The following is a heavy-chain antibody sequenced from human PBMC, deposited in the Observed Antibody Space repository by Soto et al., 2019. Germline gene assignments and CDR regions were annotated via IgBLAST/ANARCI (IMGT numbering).Heavy chain of an antibody. CDR3: ARDFSGSYADY. Sequence: LRLSCAASGFTFSSYAMHWVRQAPGKGLEWVAVISYDGSNKYYADSVKGRFTISRDNSKNTLYLQMNSLRAEGTAVYYCARDFSGSYADYWGQGTLVTVSS. D-gene: IGHD1-26*01. V-gene: IGHV3-30-3*01. J-gene: IGHJ4*02. CDR2: ISYDGSNK. CDR1: GFTFSSYA.